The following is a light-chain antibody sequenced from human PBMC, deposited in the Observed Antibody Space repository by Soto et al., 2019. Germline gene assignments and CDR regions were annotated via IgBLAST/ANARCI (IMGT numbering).Light chain of an antibody. Sequence: IVLTQSPGTLSLSPGERATLSCRASQSVSNNYLAWYQQKPGQAPRLLIYGASNRATGIPARFSGSGSGTEFTLTISSLQPDDFATYYCEQYNSYWTFGQGTKVDI. CDR1: QSVSNNY. J-gene: IGKJ1*01. CDR3: EQYNSYWT. CDR2: GAS. V-gene: IGKV3-20*01.